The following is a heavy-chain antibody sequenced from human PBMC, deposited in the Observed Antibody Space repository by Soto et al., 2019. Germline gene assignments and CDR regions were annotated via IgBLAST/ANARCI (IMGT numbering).Heavy chain of an antibody. Sequence: SETLSLTCTVSGGSISSGGYYWSWIRQHPGKGLEWIGYIYYSGSTYYNPSLKSRVTISVDTSKNQFSLKLSSVTAADTAVYYCASTEDGYSSGRYSYFDLWGRGTLVTVSS. D-gene: IGHD6-19*01. CDR3: ASTEDGYSSGRYSYFDL. J-gene: IGHJ2*01. CDR2: IYYSGST. CDR1: GGSISSGGYY. V-gene: IGHV4-61*08.